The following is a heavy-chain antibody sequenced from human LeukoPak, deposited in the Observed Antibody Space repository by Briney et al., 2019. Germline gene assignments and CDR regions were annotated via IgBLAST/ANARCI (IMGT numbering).Heavy chain of an antibody. D-gene: IGHD3-3*01. CDR3: ARDYDFWSGNDAFDI. Sequence: GGSLRLSCEASGFTFSNYWMSWVRQAPGKGLEWVANIKQDGSEKYYVDSVKGRFTISRDNAKNSLYLQMNSLRAEDTAVYYCARDYDFWSGNDAFDIWGQGTMVTVSS. CDR1: GFTFSNYW. V-gene: IGHV3-7*01. CDR2: IKQDGSEK. J-gene: IGHJ3*02.